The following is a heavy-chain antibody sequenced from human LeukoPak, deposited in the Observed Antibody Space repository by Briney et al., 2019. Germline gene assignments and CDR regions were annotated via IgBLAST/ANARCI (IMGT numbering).Heavy chain of an antibody. CDR1: GYTFTDYF. Sequence: ASVTVSCKASGYTFTDYFMHWVRQAPGQGLEWMGWINPRKGRTNYVQRFQGRVTMTRDTSITTAYMELSRLRSDDTAVYYCARDRYSSSFSHDKTYRMDVWGQGTTVTVSS. J-gene: IGHJ6*02. D-gene: IGHD6-6*01. CDR2: INPRKGRT. CDR3: ARDRYSSSFSHDKTYRMDV. V-gene: IGHV1-2*02.